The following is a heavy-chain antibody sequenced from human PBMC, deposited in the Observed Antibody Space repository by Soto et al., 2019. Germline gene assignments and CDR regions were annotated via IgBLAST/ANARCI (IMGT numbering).Heavy chain of an antibody. CDR2: IIPILGIA. J-gene: IGHJ4*02. CDR1: GGTFSSYT. CDR3: AREIPQYYYDSSGSIQRDY. V-gene: IGHV1-69*04. D-gene: IGHD3-22*01. Sequence: ASVKVSCKASGGTFSSYTISWVRQAPGQGLDWMGRIIPILGIANYAQKFQGRVTITADKSTSTAYMELGSLRSEDTAVYYCAREIPQYYYDSSGSIQRDYWGQGTLVTVSS.